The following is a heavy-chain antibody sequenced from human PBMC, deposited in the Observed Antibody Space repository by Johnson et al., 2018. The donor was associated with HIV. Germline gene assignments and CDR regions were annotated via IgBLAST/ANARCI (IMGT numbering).Heavy chain of an antibody. J-gene: IGHJ3*02. CDR2: IWDDGSIK. V-gene: IGHV3-30*19. CDR1: GFTFSSYG. D-gene: IGHD3-16*02. CDR3: ATISVIPSRVNDAFDI. Sequence: QEKLVESGGGVVQPGRSLRLSCAASGFTFSSYGMHWVRKAPGKGLEWVAVIWDDGSIKYHADSVEGRFHISRDNSKNPLYLKMNRLRAEDSAVYYCATISVIPSRVNDAFDIWGQGTMVTVSS.